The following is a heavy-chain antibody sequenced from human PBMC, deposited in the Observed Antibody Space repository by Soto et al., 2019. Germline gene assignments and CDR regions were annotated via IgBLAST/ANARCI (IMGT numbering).Heavy chain of an antibody. J-gene: IGHJ4*02. Sequence: PSETLSLTCTVSGGSISSGDYYWSWIRQPPGKGLEWIGYIYYSGSTYYNPSLKSRVTISVDTSKNQFSLRLSSVTAADTAVYYCARFGGYDRWGGYWGRGTLVTVSS. CDR3: ARFGGYDRWGGY. CDR2: IYYSGST. CDR1: GGSISSGDYY. V-gene: IGHV4-30-4*02. D-gene: IGHD5-12*01.